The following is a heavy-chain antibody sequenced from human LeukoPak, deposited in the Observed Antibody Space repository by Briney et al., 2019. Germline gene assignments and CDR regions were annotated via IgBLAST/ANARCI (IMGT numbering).Heavy chain of an antibody. CDR1: GGTFSSYA. CDR2: IIPIFGTS. V-gene: IGHV1-69*05. J-gene: IGHJ4*02. D-gene: IGHD3-3*01. Sequence: SSVKVSCKASGGTFSSYAISWVRQAPGQGLEWMGRIIPIFGTSNYAQKFQGRVTITTDESTSTAYMELSSLRSEDAAVYYCARSGKQNYFDYWGQGTLVTVSS. CDR3: ARSGKQNYFDY.